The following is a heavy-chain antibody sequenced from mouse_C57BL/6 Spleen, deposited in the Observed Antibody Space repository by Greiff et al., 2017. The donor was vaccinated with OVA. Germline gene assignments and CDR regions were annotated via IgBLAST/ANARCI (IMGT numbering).Heavy chain of an antibody. V-gene: IGHV5-9-1*02. D-gene: IGHD3-3*01. CDR1: GFTFSSSS. CDR3: TRAALEAMDY. Sequence: EVQLVESVAGLVKPGGSLKLSCAASGFTFSSSSMSWVRQTPEKRLEWVAYISSGGDYIYYADTVKGRFTISRDNARNTLYLQMSSLKSEDTAMYYCTRAALEAMDYWGQGTSVTVSS. J-gene: IGHJ4*01. CDR2: ISSGGDYI.